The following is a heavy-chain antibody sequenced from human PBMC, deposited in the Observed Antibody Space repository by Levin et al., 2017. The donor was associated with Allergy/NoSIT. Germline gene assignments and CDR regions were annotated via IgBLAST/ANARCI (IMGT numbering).Heavy chain of an antibody. CDR3: ASLSGGYSGYVGGWFDP. V-gene: IGHV3-66*01. J-gene: IGHJ5*02. D-gene: IGHD5-12*01. CDR1: GFTVSSNY. CDR2: IYSGGST. Sequence: HPGGSLRLSCAASGFTVSSNYMSWVRQAPGKGLEWVSVIYSGGSTYYADSVKGRFTISRDNSKNTLYLQMNSLRAEDTAVYYCASLSGGYSGYVGGWFDPWGQGTLVTVSS.